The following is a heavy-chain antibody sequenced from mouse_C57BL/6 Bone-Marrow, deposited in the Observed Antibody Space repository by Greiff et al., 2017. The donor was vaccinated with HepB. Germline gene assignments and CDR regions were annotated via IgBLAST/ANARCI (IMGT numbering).Heavy chain of an antibody. J-gene: IGHJ1*03. CDR2: IDPSDSYT. CDR1: GYTFTSYW. V-gene: IGHV1-59*01. D-gene: IGHD1-1*02. Sequence: QVQLQQPGAELVRPGTSVKLSCKASGYTFTSYWMHWVKQRPGQGLEWIGVIDPSDSYTNYNQKFKGKATLTVDTSSSTAYMKLSSLTSEDSAVYYCARYGPWYFDVWGTGTTVTVSS. CDR3: ARYGPWYFDV.